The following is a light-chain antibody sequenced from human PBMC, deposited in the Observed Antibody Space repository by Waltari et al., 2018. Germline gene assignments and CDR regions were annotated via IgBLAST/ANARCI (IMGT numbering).Light chain of an antibody. CDR1: QSISSW. CDR3: QQYNSYSPWT. Sequence: DIQMTQSPSTLSASVGDRVTITCRASQSISSWLAWYQQKPGKATKLLLYKASSLESGVPSRFSGSGSWTEFTLTISSLQPYDFGTDYCQQYNSYSPWTFGQGTKVEIK. V-gene: IGKV1-5*03. CDR2: KAS. J-gene: IGKJ1*01.